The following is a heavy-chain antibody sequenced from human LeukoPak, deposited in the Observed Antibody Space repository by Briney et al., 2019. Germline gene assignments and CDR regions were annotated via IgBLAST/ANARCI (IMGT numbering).Heavy chain of an antibody. D-gene: IGHD2-2*01. V-gene: IGHV3-21*01. CDR3: ARDRVVPAAAMDV. Sequence: GSVRLSCAASGFTFSSYSMNWVRQAPGKGLEWVSSISSSSSYIYYADSVKGRFTISRDNAKNSLYLQMNSLRAEDTAVYYCARDRVVPAAAMDVWGQGTTVTVSS. CDR1: GFTFSSYS. J-gene: IGHJ6*02. CDR2: ISSSSSYI.